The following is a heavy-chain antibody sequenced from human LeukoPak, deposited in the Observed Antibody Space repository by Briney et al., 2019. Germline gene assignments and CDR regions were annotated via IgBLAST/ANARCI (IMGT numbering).Heavy chain of an antibody. CDR2: INHSGST. CDR3: ARRAGAYSYGLSRA. Sequence: SETLSLTCAVYGGSFSGYYWSWIRQPPGKGLEWIGEINHSGSTNYNPSLKSRVTISVDTSKNQFSLKLSSVTAADTAVYYCARRAGAYSYGLSRAWGQGTLVTVSS. D-gene: IGHD5-18*01. V-gene: IGHV4-34*01. J-gene: IGHJ5*02. CDR1: GGSFSGYY.